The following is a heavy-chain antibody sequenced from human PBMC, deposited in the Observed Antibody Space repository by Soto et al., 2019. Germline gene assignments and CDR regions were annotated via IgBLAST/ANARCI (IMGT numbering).Heavy chain of an antibody. J-gene: IGHJ4*02. V-gene: IGHV3-33*01. CDR1: GFTLSSYG. Sequence: GGSLRLSCAASGFTLSSYGMHWVRQAPGKGLEWVAVIWYDGSNKYYADSVKGRFTISRDNSKNTLYLQMNSLRAEDTAVYYCARDWGHYDFWSGYDPRPFDYWGQGTLVTVSS. D-gene: IGHD3-3*01. CDR3: ARDWGHYDFWSGYDPRPFDY. CDR2: IWYDGSNK.